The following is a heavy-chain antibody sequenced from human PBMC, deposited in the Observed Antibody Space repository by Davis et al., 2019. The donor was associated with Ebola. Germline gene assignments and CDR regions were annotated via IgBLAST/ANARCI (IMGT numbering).Heavy chain of an antibody. V-gene: IGHV3-30*02. CDR1: RFTFSSYG. Sequence: GESLKISCAASRFTFSSYGMHWVRQAPGKGLEWLAFIRYDGNNKYYGDSVKGRFTISRDNSRNTLYVQMNSLRAEDTAVYYCAKGDCDSTSCLGAIDYWGQGTLVSVSS. J-gene: IGHJ4*02. CDR2: IRYDGNNK. CDR3: AKGDCDSTSCLGAIDY. D-gene: IGHD2-2*01.